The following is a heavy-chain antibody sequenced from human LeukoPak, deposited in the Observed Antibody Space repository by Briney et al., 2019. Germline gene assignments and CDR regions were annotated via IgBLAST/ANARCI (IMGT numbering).Heavy chain of an antibody. V-gene: IGHV4-59*01. CDR1: GGSISSYY. CDR2: IYYSGST. J-gene: IGHJ4*02. Sequence: SGTLSLTCTVSGGSISSYYWSWIRQPPGKGLEWIGYIYYSGSTNYNPSLKSRVTISVDTSKNQFSLKLSSVTAADTAVYYCAREDTAMVAFDYWGQGTLVTVSS. CDR3: AREDTAMVAFDY. D-gene: IGHD5-18*01.